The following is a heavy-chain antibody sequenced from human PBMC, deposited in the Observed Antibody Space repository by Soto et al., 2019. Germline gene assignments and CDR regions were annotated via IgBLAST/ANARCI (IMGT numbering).Heavy chain of an antibody. V-gene: IGHV4-34*01. J-gene: IGHJ4*02. CDR3: ARRPRAAAGTIDY. CDR1: GGSFSGYY. CDR2: INHSGST. D-gene: IGHD6-13*01. Sequence: SETLSLTCAVYGGSFSGYYWSWIRQPPGKGLEWIGEINHSGSTNYNPSLKSRVTISVDTSKNQFSLKLSSVTAADTAVYYCARRPRAAAGTIDYWGQGTLVTVSS.